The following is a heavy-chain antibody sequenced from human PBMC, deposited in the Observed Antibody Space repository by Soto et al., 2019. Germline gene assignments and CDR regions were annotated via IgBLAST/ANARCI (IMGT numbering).Heavy chain of an antibody. V-gene: IGHV2-5*02. CDR2: IYWDDDK. D-gene: IGHD3-16*02. CDR3: ALNSGGGGTFGGVIVPYAFDI. Sequence: QITLKESGPTLVKPTQTLTLTCTFSGFSLSTSGVGVGWIRQPPGKALEWLALIYWDDDKRYSPSLKSRLTITMDTSKNQVVLTMTNMDPVDTATYYCALNSGGGGTFGGVIVPYAFDIWGQGTMVTVSS. J-gene: IGHJ3*02. CDR1: GFSLSTSGVG.